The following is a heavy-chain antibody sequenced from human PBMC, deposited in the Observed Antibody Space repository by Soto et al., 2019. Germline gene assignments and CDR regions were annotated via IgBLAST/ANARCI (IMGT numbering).Heavy chain of an antibody. CDR2: INHSGST. CDR3: ARKRHKQWLTPDNWFDP. J-gene: IGHJ5*02. CDR1: GGSFSGYY. Sequence: SETLSLTCAVYGGSFSGYYWSWIRQPPGKGLEWIGEINHSGSTNYNPSLKSRVTISVDTSKNQFSLKLSSVTAADTAVYYCARKRHKQWLTPDNWFDPWGQGTLVTVSS. D-gene: IGHD6-19*01. V-gene: IGHV4-34*01.